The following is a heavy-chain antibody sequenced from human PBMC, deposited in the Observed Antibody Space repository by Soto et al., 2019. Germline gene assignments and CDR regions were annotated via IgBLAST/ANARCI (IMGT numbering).Heavy chain of an antibody. J-gene: IGHJ4*02. V-gene: IGHV1-18*04. CDR3: ARETPATGTPDY. D-gene: IGHD1-1*01. CDR1: GYTFTSYA. Sequence: QVHLVQSGPEVKKPGASVKVSCKASGYTFTSYAISWVRQAPGQGLEWVGWISAYKGNTNSAKKLQGRVTMTTDTSASTAYMALRSLTSDDTAVYYCARETPATGTPDYWGQGTLVTVSS. CDR2: ISAYKGNT.